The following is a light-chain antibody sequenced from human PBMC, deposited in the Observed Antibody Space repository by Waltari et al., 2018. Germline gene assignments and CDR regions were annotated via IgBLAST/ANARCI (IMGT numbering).Light chain of an antibody. CDR3: QQYRSTLWT. V-gene: IGKV4-1*01. CDR2: WAS. J-gene: IGKJ1*01. CDR1: QSVLFSTNNKNY. Sequence: DIVMTQSPDSLAVSLGERATINCQSSQSVLFSTNNKNYLAWYQQKTGQPPKLLYYWASTRESGFPDRFRCSGSGRDFTLTISSLQGEDVAVYYCQQYRSTLWTFGQGTRVEIK.